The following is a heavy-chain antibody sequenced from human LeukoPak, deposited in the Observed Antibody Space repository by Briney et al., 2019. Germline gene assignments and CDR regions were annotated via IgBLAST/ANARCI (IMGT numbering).Heavy chain of an antibody. V-gene: IGHV4-61*02. J-gene: IGHJ4*02. CDR1: GGSISSGHYY. CDR2: VDTSGRT. D-gene: IGHD1-26*01. Sequence: SETLSLTCAVSGGSISSGHYYWTWIRQPPGQGLEWIGCVDTSGRTNYNPSVKSRVTMSLDTSKNQFSVNLTSVTAADTAIYYCARGSSVGGTTFYSYWGQGTLVSVSS. CDR3: ARGSSVGGTTFYSY.